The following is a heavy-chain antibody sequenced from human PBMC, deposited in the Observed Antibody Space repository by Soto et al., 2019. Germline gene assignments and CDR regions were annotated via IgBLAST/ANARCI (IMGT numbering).Heavy chain of an antibody. Sequence: QVQLQQWGAGLLKPSETLSLTCAVYGGSFSGYYWSWIRQPPGKGLEWIGEINHSGSTNYNPSLKSRVTISVDTSKNQFSLKLSSVTAADTAVCYCARRGSGSGFDYWGQGTLVTVSS. CDR2: INHSGST. J-gene: IGHJ4*02. D-gene: IGHD3-10*01. V-gene: IGHV4-34*01. CDR1: GGSFSGYY. CDR3: ARRGSGSGFDY.